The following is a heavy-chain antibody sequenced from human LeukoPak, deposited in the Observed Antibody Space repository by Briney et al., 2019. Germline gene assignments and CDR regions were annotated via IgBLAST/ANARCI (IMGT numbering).Heavy chain of an antibody. Sequence: GGSLRLSCAASGFTFSSYGMHWVRQAPGKGLEWVAVIWYDGSNKYYADSVKGRFTISRDNSKNTLYLQMNSLRAEDTAAYYCARGPILYYYDSSGYVQFDYWGQGTLVTVSS. D-gene: IGHD3-22*01. J-gene: IGHJ4*02. CDR2: IWYDGSNK. CDR1: GFTFSSYG. V-gene: IGHV3-33*01. CDR3: ARGPILYYYDSSGYVQFDY.